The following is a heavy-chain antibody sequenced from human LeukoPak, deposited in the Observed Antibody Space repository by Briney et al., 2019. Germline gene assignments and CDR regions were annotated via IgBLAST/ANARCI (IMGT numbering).Heavy chain of an antibody. CDR2: ISSSSSYI. Sequence: PGGSLRLSCAASGFTFSSYSMNWVRQAPGKGLEWVSSISSSSSYIYYADSVKGRFTIPRDNAKNSLYLQMNSLRAEDTAVYYCASEGAAAPYYFDYWGQGTLVTVSS. D-gene: IGHD6-13*01. J-gene: IGHJ4*02. V-gene: IGHV3-21*01. CDR1: GFTFSSYS. CDR3: ASEGAAAPYYFDY.